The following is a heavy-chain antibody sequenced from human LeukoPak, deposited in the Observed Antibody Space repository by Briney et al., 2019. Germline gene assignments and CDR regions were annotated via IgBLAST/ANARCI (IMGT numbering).Heavy chain of an antibody. CDR3: ARKRWVRGSGRNYYYYYGMDV. J-gene: IGHJ6*02. D-gene: IGHD2-15*01. CDR2: IYYTGST. Sequence: SETLSLTCTISGGSISSISYYWGWIRQPPGKGLEWIGSIYYTGSTYYNPSLKSRVTISVDTSKNQFSLKLSSVTAADTAVYYCARKRWVRGSGRNYYYYYGMDVWGQGTTVTVSS. CDR1: GGSISSISYY. V-gene: IGHV4-39*07.